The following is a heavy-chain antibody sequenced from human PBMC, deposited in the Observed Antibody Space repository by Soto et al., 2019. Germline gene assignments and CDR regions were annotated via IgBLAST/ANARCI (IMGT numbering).Heavy chain of an antibody. J-gene: IGHJ4*02. CDR3: AHRPGYCSGGSCYGFDY. CDR1: GFSLSTSGVG. V-gene: IGHV2-5*02. Sequence: SGPTLVNPTQTLTLTCTFSGFSLSTSGVGVGWIRQPPGKALEWLALIYWDDDKRYSPSLKSRLTITKDTSKNQVVLTMTNMDPVDTATYYCAHRPGYCSGGSCYGFDYSGQGTLVTGSS. D-gene: IGHD2-15*01. CDR2: IYWDDDK.